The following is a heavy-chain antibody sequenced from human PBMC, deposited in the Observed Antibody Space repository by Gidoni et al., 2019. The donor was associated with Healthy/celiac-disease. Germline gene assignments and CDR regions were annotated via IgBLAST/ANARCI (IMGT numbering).Heavy chain of an antibody. CDR1: GGPFSSYA. J-gene: IGHJ5*02. CDR2: IIPVFGTA. Sequence: QVQLAQSGAEAKKPGSSGRVSCKASGGPFSSYAISWVRQAPGQGLEGVGGIIPVFGTANYAQEFPGRVAITADDSTSTAYMGLSSLRSEDTAVYYCARAVERAAASRMGLWWFDPWGQGTLVTVSS. CDR3: ARAVERAAASRMGLWWFDP. V-gene: IGHV1-69*01. D-gene: IGHD6-13*01.